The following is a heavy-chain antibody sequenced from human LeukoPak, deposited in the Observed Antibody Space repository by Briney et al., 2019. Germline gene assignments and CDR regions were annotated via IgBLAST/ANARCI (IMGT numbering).Heavy chain of an antibody. Sequence: GGSLRLSCATSGFTFTDAWMNWFRQAPGKGLEWVATIKKDGSEQYYVDSMKGRLTISRDNAKNSVYLQIHNLRAEDTAVYYCARDLGWLQSDYWGQGTLVTVSS. J-gene: IGHJ4*02. CDR1: GFTFTDAW. CDR2: IKKDGSEQ. CDR3: ARDLGWLQSDY. D-gene: IGHD5-24*01. V-gene: IGHV3-7*01.